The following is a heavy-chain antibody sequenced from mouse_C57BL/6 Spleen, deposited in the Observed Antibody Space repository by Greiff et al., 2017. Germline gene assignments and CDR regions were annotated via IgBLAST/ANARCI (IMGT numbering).Heavy chain of an antibody. Sequence: QVQLPQPVAALFKPGASVPLSCPSSVSTFPRYLLHWVKQRPGQGLEWIGMIHPNSGSTNYNEKFKSKATLTVDKSSSKAYMQLSSLTSEDSAVYYCARRRDVDYWGQGTTLTVSS. CDR1: VSTFPRYL. CDR3: ARRRDVDY. V-gene: IGHV1-64*01. D-gene: IGHD3-3*01. J-gene: IGHJ2*01. CDR2: IHPNSGST.